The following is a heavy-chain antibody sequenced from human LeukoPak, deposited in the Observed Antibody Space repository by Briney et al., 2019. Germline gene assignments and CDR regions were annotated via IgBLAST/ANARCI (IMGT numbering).Heavy chain of an antibody. D-gene: IGHD4-17*01. CDR3: AREPIDATVTTGSWFDP. CDR1: GFTFSSYW. Sequence: GGSLRLSCAASGFTFSSYWMHWVRQGPGKGPVWVSRINSDGSSTSYADSVKGRFTISRDNAKSTLYLQMNSLRAEDTAVYYCAREPIDATVTTGSWFDPWGQGTLVTVSS. V-gene: IGHV3-74*01. CDR2: INSDGSST. J-gene: IGHJ5*02.